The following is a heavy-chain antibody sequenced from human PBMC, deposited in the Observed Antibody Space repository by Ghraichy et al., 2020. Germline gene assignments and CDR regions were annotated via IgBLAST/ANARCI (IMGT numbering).Heavy chain of an antibody. V-gene: IGHV6-1*01. CDR2: TYYGSQWFY. Sequence: SQTLSLTCVISGESVSSLGASWNWIRQSPSRGLEWLGRTYYGSQWFYEYAVSVQSRITINPDISKNQFSLQLKSMTPEDTAVYFCVRGNYNFDYWGQGTLVTVSS. CDR3: VRGNYNFDY. J-gene: IGHJ4*02. D-gene: IGHD5-24*01. CDR1: GESVSSLGAS.